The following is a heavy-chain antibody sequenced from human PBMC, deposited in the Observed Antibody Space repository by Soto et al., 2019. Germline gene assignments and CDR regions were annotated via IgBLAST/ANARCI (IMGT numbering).Heavy chain of an antibody. CDR3: AQVRGGGGQGSRSPWYNFGMDV. CDR2: LYYSGTT. J-gene: IGHJ6*02. Sequence: TLSLTCTVSGGSITSGGYYWSWPRQHPGKGLEWIGYLYYSGTTYYNPSLKSGVSISEDTSKNQFFLKMSSVTAADTAVDNCAQVRGGGGQGSRSPWYNFGMDVWGQGTTVTVSS. V-gene: IGHV4-31*03. D-gene: IGHD1-1*01. CDR1: GGSITSGGYY.